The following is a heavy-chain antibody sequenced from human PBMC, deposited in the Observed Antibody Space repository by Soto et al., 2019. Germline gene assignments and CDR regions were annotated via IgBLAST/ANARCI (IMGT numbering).Heavy chain of an antibody. D-gene: IGHD6-6*01. CDR2: ITPLIGTE. Sequence: VQLVQSGAEVKKPGSSVKVSCKASGGTYRSNVISWVRQAPGEGLEWMGGITPLIGTENYAQKFQGRVTITADESTSTSYMGLRSLRSEDMGVYYCATRIAARPDYFDSWGKGTLVTVSS. CDR3: ATRIAARPDYFDS. J-gene: IGHJ4*02. CDR1: GGTYRSNV. V-gene: IGHV1-69*01.